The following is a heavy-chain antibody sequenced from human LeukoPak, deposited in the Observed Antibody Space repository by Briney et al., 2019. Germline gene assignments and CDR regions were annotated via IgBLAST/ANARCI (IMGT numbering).Heavy chain of an antibody. D-gene: IGHD2-15*01. CDR3: ARARASGRSGFDY. J-gene: IGHJ4*02. CDR2: ISSSSSTI. Sequence: PGGSLRLSCVASGLTVSSYSMNWVRHAPGKGLEWVSYISSSSSTIYYADSVKGRFTISRDNAKNSLDLQMNSLRDEDTAVYYCARARASGRSGFDYWGQGTLVTVSS. CDR1: GLTVSSYS. V-gene: IGHV3-48*02.